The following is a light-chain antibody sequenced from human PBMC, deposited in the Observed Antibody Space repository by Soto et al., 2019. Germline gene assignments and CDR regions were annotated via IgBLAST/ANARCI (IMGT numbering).Light chain of an antibody. Sequence: QSVLTQPPSAYGTPGQRVTISCSGSSSNIGSNTVNWYQQLPGTAPKLLIYSNNQRPSGVPDRFSGSKTGTSASLAISGLQSEDDADYYCAAWDDSLNGVVFGGGTKLTVL. J-gene: IGLJ2*01. CDR2: SNN. CDR1: SSNIGSNT. CDR3: AAWDDSLNGVV. V-gene: IGLV1-44*01.